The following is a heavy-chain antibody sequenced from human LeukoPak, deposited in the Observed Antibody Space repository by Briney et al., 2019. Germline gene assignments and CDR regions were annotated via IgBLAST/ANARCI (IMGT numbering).Heavy chain of an antibody. D-gene: IGHD6-6*01. CDR2: IYSGGST. CDR1: GFTVSSNY. CDR3: ARSAFLVGFDP. J-gene: IGHJ5*02. V-gene: IGHV3-53*01. Sequence: GGSLRLSCAASGFTVSSNYMSWVRQAPGKGLEWVSVIYSGGSTYYADSVKGRFTIFRDNSKNTLYLQMNSLRAEDTAVYYCARSAFLVGFDPWGQGTLVTVSS.